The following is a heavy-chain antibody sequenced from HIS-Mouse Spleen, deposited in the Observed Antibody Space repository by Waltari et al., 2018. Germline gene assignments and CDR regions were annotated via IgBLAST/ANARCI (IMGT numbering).Heavy chain of an antibody. CDR3: AREIRAFDY. V-gene: IGHV3-7*01. J-gene: IGHJ4*02. CDR2: IKQDGSEK. CDR1: GFTFSSYW. Sequence: EVQLVESGGGLVQPGGSLRLSCPASGFTFSSYWMSWVRQAPGKGLEWVANIKQDGSEKYYVDSVKGRFTISRDNAKNSLYLQMNSLRAEDTAVYYCAREIRAFDYWGQGTLVTVSS.